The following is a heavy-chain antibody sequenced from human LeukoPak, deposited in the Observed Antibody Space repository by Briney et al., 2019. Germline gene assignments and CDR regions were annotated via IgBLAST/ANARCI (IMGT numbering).Heavy chain of an antibody. CDR3: ARAPILNWLDP. V-gene: IGHV4-61*02. Sequence: KPSETLSLTCTVSGGSISSGSYYWSWIRQPAGKGLEWIGRIYTSGSTNYNPSLKSRVTISVDTSKNQFSLKLSSVTAADTAVYYCARAPILNWLDPWGQGTLVTVSS. CDR1: GGSISSGSYY. CDR2: IYTSGST. J-gene: IGHJ5*02.